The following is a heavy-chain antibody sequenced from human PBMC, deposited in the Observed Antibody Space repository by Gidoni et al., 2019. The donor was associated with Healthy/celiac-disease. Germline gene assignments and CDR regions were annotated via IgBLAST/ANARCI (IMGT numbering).Heavy chain of an antibody. CDR3: ARGGTDDGDYGDY. J-gene: IGHJ4*02. V-gene: IGHV4-4*02. D-gene: IGHD4-17*01. Sequence: VQLQESGPGLVQPSGTLSLNCAVSGGAISRSNWWSGVRQPPGKGREWIGEIYHSGRTNYNPSLKSRVTISVDKSKNQFSLKLSSVTAADTAVYYCARGGTDDGDYGDYWGQGTLVTVSS. CDR2: IYHSGRT. CDR1: GGAISRSNW.